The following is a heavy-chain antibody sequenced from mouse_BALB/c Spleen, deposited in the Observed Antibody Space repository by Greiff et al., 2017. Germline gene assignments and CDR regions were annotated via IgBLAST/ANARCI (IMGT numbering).Heavy chain of an antibody. Sequence: EVQLVESGPGLVKPSQSLSLTCSVTGYSITSGYYWNWIRQFPGNKLEWMGYISYDGSNNYNPSLKNRISITRDTSKNQFFLKLNSVTTEDTATYYCASHPTMITTGFAYWGQGTLVTVSA. J-gene: IGHJ3*01. CDR2: ISYDGSN. D-gene: IGHD2-4*01. V-gene: IGHV3-6*02. CDR1: GYSITSGYY. CDR3: ASHPTMITTGFAY.